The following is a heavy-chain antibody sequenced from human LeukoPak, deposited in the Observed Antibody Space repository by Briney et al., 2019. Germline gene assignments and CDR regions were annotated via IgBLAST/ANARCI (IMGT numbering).Heavy chain of an antibody. Sequence: ASVKVSXKTSGYTFTNYAISWVRQAPGQGLQWMGWISAFNGNTKFAQKFQGRVTMTTDASTSTAYMELRSLRSDDTAVYYCTRDRMVRGVMMDYWGQGTLVTVSS. CDR3: TRDRMVRGVMMDY. CDR1: GYTFTNYA. J-gene: IGHJ4*02. D-gene: IGHD3-10*01. V-gene: IGHV1-18*01. CDR2: ISAFNGNT.